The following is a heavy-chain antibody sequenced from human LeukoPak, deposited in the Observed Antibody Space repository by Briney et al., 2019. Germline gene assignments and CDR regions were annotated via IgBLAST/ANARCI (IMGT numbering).Heavy chain of an antibody. D-gene: IGHD3-10*01. CDR2: ISSSGSTI. Sequence: PGGSLRLSCAASGFTFSDYYMSWIRQAPGKGLEWVSYISSSGSTIYYADSVKGRFTISRDNAKNSLYLQMNSLRAEDTAVYYCARDEYYGSWSYHKYFQHWRQGTLVTVSS. CDR3: ARDEYYGSWSYHKYFQH. J-gene: IGHJ1*01. V-gene: IGHV3-11*01. CDR1: GFTFSDYY.